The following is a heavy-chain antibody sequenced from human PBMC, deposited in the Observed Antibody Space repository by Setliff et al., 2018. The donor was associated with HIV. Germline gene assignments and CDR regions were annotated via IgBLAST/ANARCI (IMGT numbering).Heavy chain of an antibody. CDR3: AAKPLIRGRPFAF. CDR2: INHSGVT. Sequence: SLTCAVYGPSFTGYYWNWIRQLPGKAFEWIGEINHSGVTYYNPSFKSRVNISLDLSKNQFSLRLTGLSGADTATYFCAAKPLIRGRPFAFWGQATLVTVSS. V-gene: IGHV4-34*01. D-gene: IGHD3-10*01. CDR1: GPSFTGYY. J-gene: IGHJ4*02.